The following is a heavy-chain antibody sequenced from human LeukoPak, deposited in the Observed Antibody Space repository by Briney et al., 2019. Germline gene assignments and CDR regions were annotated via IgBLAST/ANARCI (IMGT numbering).Heavy chain of an antibody. CDR3: ARGPGDLGDY. V-gene: IGHV1-46*01. D-gene: IGHD7-27*01. J-gene: IGHJ4*02. Sequence: GASVKVSCKASGYTFTSYFMHWVRQASGQGLEWMGLVNPSGGSTNYAQKFQGRVTMTRDMSTSTVFMELDSLRSEDTAVYYCARGPGDLGDYWGQGTLVTVSS. CDR2: VNPSGGST. CDR1: GYTFTSYF.